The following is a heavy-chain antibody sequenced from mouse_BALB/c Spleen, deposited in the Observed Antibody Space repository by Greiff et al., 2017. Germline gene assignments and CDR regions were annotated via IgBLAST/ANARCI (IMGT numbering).Heavy chain of an antibody. CDR2: ISSGGSYT. D-gene: IGHD2-3*01. Sequence: EVMLVESGGDLVKPGGSLKLSCAASGFTFSSYGMSWVRQTPDKRLEWVATISSGGSYTYYPDSVKGRFTISRDNAKNTLYLQMSSLKSEDTAMYFCARHEDGYFFFAYWGQGTLVTVSA. CDR3: ARHEDGYFFFAY. CDR1: GFTFSSYG. V-gene: IGHV5-6*02. J-gene: IGHJ3*01.